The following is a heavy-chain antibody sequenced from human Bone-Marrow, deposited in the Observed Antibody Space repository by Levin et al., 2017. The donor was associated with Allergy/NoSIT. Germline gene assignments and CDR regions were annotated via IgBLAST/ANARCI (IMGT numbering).Heavy chain of an antibody. CDR1: GFTFSSYG. CDR3: AKDLRVSVAGTRIYYYYGMDV. CDR2: ISYDGSNK. J-gene: IGHJ6*02. D-gene: IGHD6-19*01. V-gene: IGHV3-30*18. Sequence: GGSLRLSCAASGFTFSSYGMHWVRQAPGKGLEWVAVISYDGSNKYYADSVKGRFTISRDNSKNTLYLQMNSLRAEDTAVYYCAKDLRVSVAGTRIYYYYGMDVWGQGTTVTVSS.